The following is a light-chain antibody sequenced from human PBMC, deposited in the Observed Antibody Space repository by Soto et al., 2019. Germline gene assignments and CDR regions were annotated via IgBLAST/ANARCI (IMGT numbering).Light chain of an antibody. Sequence: QSALTQPASVSASPGQSVTITCSGTSNDVASYDFVSWYQQHPGKVPRLIIYEGNKRPSGVSHRFAGSKFGNTPSLTVYGLQAEDEADYYCCSYVGSRTLVFGGGTKLTVL. CDR2: EGN. V-gene: IGLV2-23*01. J-gene: IGLJ2*01. CDR1: SNDVASYDF. CDR3: CSYVGSRTLV.